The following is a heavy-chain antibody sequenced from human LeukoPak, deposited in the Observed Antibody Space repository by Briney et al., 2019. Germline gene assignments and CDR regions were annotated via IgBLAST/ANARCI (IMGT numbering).Heavy chain of an antibody. CDR1: GGSISSYY. V-gene: IGHV4-4*07. CDR2: IYTSGST. CDR3: ARESDTAMVNWYFDL. J-gene: IGHJ2*01. D-gene: IGHD5-18*01. Sequence: PSETLSLTCTVSGGSISSYYWSWTRQPAGKGLEWIGRIYTSGSTNYNPSLKSRVTMSVDTSKSQFSLKLSSVTAADTAVYYCARESDTAMVNWYFDLWGRGTLVTVSS.